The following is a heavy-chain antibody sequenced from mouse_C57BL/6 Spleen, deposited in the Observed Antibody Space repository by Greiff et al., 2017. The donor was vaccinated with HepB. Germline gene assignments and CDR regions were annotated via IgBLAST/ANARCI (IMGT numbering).Heavy chain of an antibody. CDR2: INPNNGGT. J-gene: IGHJ2*01. CDR1: GYTFTDYY. D-gene: IGHD1-1*01. CDR3: ARSYYYGSSYVGY. V-gene: IGHV1-26*01. Sequence: VQLKHSGPELVKPGASVKISCKASGYTFTDYYMNWVKQSHGKSLEWIGDINPNNGGTSYNQKFKGKATLTVDKSSSTAYMELRSLTSEDSAVYYCARSYYYGSSYVGYWGQGTTLTVSS.